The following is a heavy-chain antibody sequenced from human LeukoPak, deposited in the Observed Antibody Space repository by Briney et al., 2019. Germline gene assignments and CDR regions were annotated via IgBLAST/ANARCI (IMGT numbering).Heavy chain of an antibody. CDR2: ISGGGANT. D-gene: IGHD6-19*01. V-gene: IGHV3-23*01. Sequence: GGSLRLSCTVSGFTVSSNSMTWVRQAPGKGLEWVSAISGGGANTYYADSVMGRFTISRDNSKNTLYLQMNSLRADDTAMYYCAKDGGGWYTSGWYYFDSWGQGTLVTVSS. CDR1: GFTVSSNS. CDR3: AKDGGGWYTSGWYYFDS. J-gene: IGHJ4*02.